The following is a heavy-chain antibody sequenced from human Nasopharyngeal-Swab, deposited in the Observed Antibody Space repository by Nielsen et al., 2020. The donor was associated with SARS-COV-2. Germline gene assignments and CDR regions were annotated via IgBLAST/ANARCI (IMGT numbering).Heavy chain of an antibody. Sequence: SGPTLVKPTQTLTLTCTFSGFSLSTSGVGVGWIRQPPGKALEWLPLIYWNDDKRYSPSLKSRLTITKDTSKNQVVLTMTNMDPVDTATYYCAHSEIVVVPAAKPWFDPWGKGTLVTVSS. CDR2: IYWNDDK. V-gene: IGHV2-5*01. CDR1: GFSLSTSGVG. CDR3: AHSEIVVVPAAKPWFDP. D-gene: IGHD2-2*01. J-gene: IGHJ5*02.